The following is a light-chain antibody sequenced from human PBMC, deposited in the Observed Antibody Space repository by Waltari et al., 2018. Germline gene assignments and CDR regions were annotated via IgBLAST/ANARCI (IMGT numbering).Light chain of an antibody. CDR1: SSNVCPYHY. V-gene: IGLV2-11*01. J-gene: IGLJ3*02. CDR2: DVF. Sequence: QSALTQPRSVSGSPGQSVTTSCTGTSSNVCPYHYVSWYQQPPGKAPNLMIADVFKRPSGVPDRFSGSKSGYTASLTISGLQAEDEADYYCCSYAGTYRWVFGGGTKVTVL. CDR3: CSYAGTYRWV.